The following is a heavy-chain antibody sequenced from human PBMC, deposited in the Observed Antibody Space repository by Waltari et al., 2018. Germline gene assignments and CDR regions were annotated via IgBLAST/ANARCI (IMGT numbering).Heavy chain of an antibody. J-gene: IGHJ3*01. D-gene: IGHD1-7*01. CDR3: ASLGRYTWNYYAFDV. V-gene: IGHV4-59*01. CDR1: GGSISSNY. Sequence: QVQLQESGPGLVKPSETLSLNCTVSGGSISSNYWSWIRPPPGNGLEWIGYIYYSGSTNSNPPLTSRVTLAINTSKNQFSRKLTSVTAADTAVYYCASLGRYTWNYYAFDVWGQATKVTVSS. CDR2: IYYSGST.